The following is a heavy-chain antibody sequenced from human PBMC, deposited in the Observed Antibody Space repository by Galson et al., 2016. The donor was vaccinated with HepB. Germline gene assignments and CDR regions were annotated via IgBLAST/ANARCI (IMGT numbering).Heavy chain of an antibody. D-gene: IGHD2-15*01. CDR3: ARGSEGPYCSGGSCHGVLDY. Sequence: LRLSCAASGFFFSSYTLHWVRQAPGKGLEWVSVISYDGSKKYYADSVKGRFTISTDNSKNTLYLQMSSLRAEDTAVYYCARGSEGPYCSGGSCHGVLDYWGQGTLVTVSS. V-gene: IGHV3-30*04. J-gene: IGHJ4*02. CDR2: ISYDGSKK. CDR1: GFFFSSYT.